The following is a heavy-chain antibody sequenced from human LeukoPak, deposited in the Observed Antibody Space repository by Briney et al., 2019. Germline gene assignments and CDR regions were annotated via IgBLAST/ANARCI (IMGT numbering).Heavy chain of an antibody. D-gene: IGHD3-10*01. CDR1: GGSIRSTNYY. CDR3: ARRYGSGSSGTFDY. V-gene: IGHV4-39*07. J-gene: IGHJ4*02. Sequence: PSETLSLTCTVSGGSIRSTNYYWGWIRQPPGKGLEWIGSIYYSGNTYHSPSLMSRVTISVDTSKNQFSLKLSSVTAADTAVYYCARRYGSGSSGTFDYWGQGTLVTVSS. CDR2: IYYSGNT.